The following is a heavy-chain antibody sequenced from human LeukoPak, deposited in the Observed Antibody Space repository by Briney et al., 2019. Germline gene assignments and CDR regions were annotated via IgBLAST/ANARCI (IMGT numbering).Heavy chain of an antibody. CDR2: INPNSGGT. D-gene: IGHD6-13*01. J-gene: IGHJ4*02. CDR1: GYTFTGYY. CDR3: ARGAIAAAGTLSV. Sequence: GASVKVSCKASGYTFTGYYMHWVRQAPGQGLEWMGWINPNSGGTNYGQKFQGWVTMTRDTSISTAYMELSRLRSDDTAVYYCARGAIAAAGTLSVWGQGTLVTVSS. V-gene: IGHV1-2*04.